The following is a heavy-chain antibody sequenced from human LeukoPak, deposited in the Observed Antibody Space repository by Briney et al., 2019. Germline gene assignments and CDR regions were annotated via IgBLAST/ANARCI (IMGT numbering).Heavy chain of an antibody. CDR1: GGSISSGSCY. V-gene: IGHV4-61*02. J-gene: IGHJ4*02. D-gene: IGHD4-17*01. CDR3: ARGDDYGDPIDY. Sequence: PSQTLSLTCTVSGGSISSGSCYWSWIRQPAGKGLEWIGRIYTSGSTNYNPSLKSRVTISVDTSKNQFSLKLSSVTAADTAVYYCARGDDYGDPIDYWGQGTLVTVSS. CDR2: IYTSGST.